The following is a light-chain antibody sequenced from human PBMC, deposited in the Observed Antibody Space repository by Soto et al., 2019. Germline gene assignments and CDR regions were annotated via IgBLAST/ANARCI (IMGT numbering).Light chain of an antibody. CDR2: DAS. Sequence: EIVMTQSPATRSVSPAERATLSFRASQSVSSTFAWYQQKPGQAPRLLIYDASTRATGIPARFSGSGSGTEFTLTISSLQSEDFAVYYCQQSKKWPRTFGQGTKVDIK. CDR3: QQSKKWPRT. V-gene: IGKV3-15*01. CDR1: QSVSST. J-gene: IGKJ1*01.